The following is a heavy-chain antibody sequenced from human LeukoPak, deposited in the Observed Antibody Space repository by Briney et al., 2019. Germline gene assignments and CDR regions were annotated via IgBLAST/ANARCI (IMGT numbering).Heavy chain of an antibody. J-gene: IGHJ6*03. V-gene: IGHV3-74*01. CDR1: GFTFSSYW. CDR3: ARVTVGGIVVVPAAMFWDYYYYYMDV. D-gene: IGHD2-2*01. Sequence: GGSLRLXCAASGFTFSSYWMHWVRQASGKRLMWLSRINSDVSSTSYADSVNGRFTISRDNAKNTLYLQMNSLRAEDTAVYYCARVTVGGIVVVPAAMFWDYYYYYMDVWGKGTTVTVSS. CDR2: INSDVSST.